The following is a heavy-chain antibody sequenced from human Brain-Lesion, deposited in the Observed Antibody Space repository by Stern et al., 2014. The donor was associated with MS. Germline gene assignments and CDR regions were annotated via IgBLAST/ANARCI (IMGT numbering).Heavy chain of an antibody. J-gene: IGHJ4*02. CDR1: GGSISSNY. CDR3: ARHDSVPRPSQLYSARDRGPGYFDY. V-gene: IGHV4-39*01. D-gene: IGHD1-26*01. CDR2: IYYSGFT. Sequence: QLQLQESGPGLVKPSETLSLTCTVSGGSISSNYWAWIRQPPGKGLEWIGNIYYSGFTYYNPSLKSRVPLSVDMSKTQFSLKLSSVTAANTAIYYCARHDSVPRPSQLYSARDRGPGYFDYWGQGTLVTVSS.